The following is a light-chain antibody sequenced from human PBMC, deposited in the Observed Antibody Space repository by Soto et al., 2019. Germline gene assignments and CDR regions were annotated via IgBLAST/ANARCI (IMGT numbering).Light chain of an antibody. CDR1: QSVGGSS. CDR2: DTS. CDR3: QQYQNSPLT. J-gene: IGKJ1*01. V-gene: IGKV3-20*01. Sequence: ETVLTQSPGTLSLSPGERATVSCRASQSVGGSSLAWYQQRPGQAPRLLIYDTSKRATGIPDRFSGSGSGTDFTLIISRLEPEDFAVYYCQQYQNSPLTFGQGTKVEIK.